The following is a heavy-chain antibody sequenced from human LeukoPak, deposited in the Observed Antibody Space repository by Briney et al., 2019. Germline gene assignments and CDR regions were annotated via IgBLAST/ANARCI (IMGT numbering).Heavy chain of an antibody. CDR3: ANDLGWIQLNLG. J-gene: IGHJ4*02. CDR1: GFTFSGSA. Sequence: GGSLRLSCAASGFTFSGSAMHWVRQASGKGLEWVGRIRSKANSYATAYAASVKGRFTISRDDSKNTAYLQMNSLKTEDTAVYYCANDLGWIQLNLGRGQGTLVTVSS. D-gene: IGHD5-18*01. CDR2: IRSKANSYAT. V-gene: IGHV3-73*01.